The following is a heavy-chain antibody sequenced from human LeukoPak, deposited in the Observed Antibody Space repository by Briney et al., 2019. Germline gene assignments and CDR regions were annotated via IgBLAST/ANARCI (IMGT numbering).Heavy chain of an antibody. CDR3: ARSPTYRWAILRPCSCFDY. Sequence: SVKVSCKASGGTFSSYAISWVRQAPGQGLEWMGGIIPIFGTANYAQKFQGRVTITADESTSTAYMELSSLRSEDTAVYYCARSPTYRWAILRPCSCFDYWGQGTLVTVSS. D-gene: IGHD2-2*02. CDR2: IIPIFGTA. V-gene: IGHV1-69*13. CDR1: GGTFSSYA. J-gene: IGHJ4*02.